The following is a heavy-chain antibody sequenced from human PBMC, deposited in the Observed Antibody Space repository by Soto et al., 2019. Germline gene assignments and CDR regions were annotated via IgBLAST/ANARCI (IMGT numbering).Heavy chain of an antibody. J-gene: IGHJ3*02. CDR1: GYTFTSYA. Sequence: QVQLVQSGAEVKKPGASVKVSCKASGYTFTSYAMHWVRQAPGQRLEWMGWINAGNGNTKYSQKFQVRVTITRDTSASTAYMELSSLRSEDTAVYYCARDLGYCSSTSCYLDAFDIWGQGTMVTVSS. CDR2: INAGNGNT. CDR3: ARDLGYCSSTSCYLDAFDI. D-gene: IGHD2-2*01. V-gene: IGHV1-3*01.